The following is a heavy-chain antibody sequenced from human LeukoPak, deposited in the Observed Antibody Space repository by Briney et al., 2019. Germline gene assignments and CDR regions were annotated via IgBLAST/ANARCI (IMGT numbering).Heavy chain of an antibody. D-gene: IGHD7-27*01. CDR3: ASLGKGLSDY. Sequence: GGSERLCCAASGFTFSSYAMSWVRQAPGKGLEWVSSISSSSSYIYYADSVKGRFTISRDNAKNSLYLQMNSLRAEDTAVYYCASLGKGLSDYWGQGTLVTVSS. J-gene: IGHJ4*02. CDR2: ISSSSSYI. CDR1: GFTFSSYA. V-gene: IGHV3-21*01.